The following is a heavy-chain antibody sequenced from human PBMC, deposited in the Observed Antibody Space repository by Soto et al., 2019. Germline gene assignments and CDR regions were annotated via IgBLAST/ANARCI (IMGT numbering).Heavy chain of an antibody. J-gene: IGHJ4*02. CDR3: AKEGVGYNYGYDY. CDR2: ITGSGGNT. V-gene: IGHV3-23*01. Sequence: GGSLRLSCAASGFTFSSYAMSWVRQAPGTGLGWVSAITGSGGNTYYADSVKGRFTISRDNSKSTLYLQMNSLRAEDTAVYYCAKEGVGYNYGYDYWGQGTLVTVSS. D-gene: IGHD5-18*01. CDR1: GFTFSSYA.